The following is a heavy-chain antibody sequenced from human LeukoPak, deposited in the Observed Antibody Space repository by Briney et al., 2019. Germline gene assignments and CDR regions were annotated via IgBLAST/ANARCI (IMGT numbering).Heavy chain of an antibody. J-gene: IGHJ6*02. Sequence: SETLSLTCTVSGGSISSYYWSWIRQPPGKGLEWIGYIYYSGSTNYNPSLKSRVTISVDTSKNQFSLKLSSVTAADTAVYYCARGMYSSSWYPVLYYYYGMDVWGQGTTVTVSS. D-gene: IGHD6-13*01. CDR2: IYYSGST. CDR1: GGSISSYY. V-gene: IGHV4-59*01. CDR3: ARGMYSSSWYPVLYYYYGMDV.